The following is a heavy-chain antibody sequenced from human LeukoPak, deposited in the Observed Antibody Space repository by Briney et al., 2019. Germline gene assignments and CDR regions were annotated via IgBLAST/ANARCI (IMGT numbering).Heavy chain of an antibody. CDR1: GFAFSRYS. D-gene: IGHD4-17*01. V-gene: IGHV3-21*01. CDR2: ISYSGPHM. J-gene: IGHJ4*02. Sequence: GGSLRLSCAASGFAFSRYSMNWVRQAPGKGLEWVSSISYSGPHMFYADSVRGRFTISRDNAENSLFLQMNSLRAEDTAVYFCASNDYRDEGIDSWGQGTLVTVSS. CDR3: ASNDYRDEGIDS.